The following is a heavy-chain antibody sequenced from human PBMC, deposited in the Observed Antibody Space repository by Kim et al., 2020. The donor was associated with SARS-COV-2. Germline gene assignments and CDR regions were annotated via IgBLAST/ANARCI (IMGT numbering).Heavy chain of an antibody. CDR3: ASVKRSGSTDWFDP. D-gene: IGHD3-3*01. Sequence: GGSLRLSCAASGFSFSSYWMSWVRQAPGKGLEWVANIKQDGNEKYYVDSVKGRFTISRDNAKSSLYLQMNSLRAEDTAVYFRASVKRSGSTDWFDPWGQG. CDR1: GFSFSSYW. V-gene: IGHV3-7*01. CDR2: IKQDGNEK. J-gene: IGHJ5*02.